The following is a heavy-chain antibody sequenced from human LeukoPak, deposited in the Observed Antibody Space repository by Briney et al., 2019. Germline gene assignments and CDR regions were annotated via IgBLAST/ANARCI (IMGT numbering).Heavy chain of an antibody. D-gene: IGHD6-19*01. CDR3: AKGVRGWTNDAFDI. Sequence: GGSLRLSCAASGFTFSSNAMTWVRQAPGKGLEWVSGISASGGSTFYADSVKGRFTISRDNSKNTLYLQMNSLRAEDTAVYYRAKGVRGWTNDAFDIWGQGTMVTVSS. CDR2: ISASGGST. V-gene: IGHV3-23*01. J-gene: IGHJ3*02. CDR1: GFTFSSNA.